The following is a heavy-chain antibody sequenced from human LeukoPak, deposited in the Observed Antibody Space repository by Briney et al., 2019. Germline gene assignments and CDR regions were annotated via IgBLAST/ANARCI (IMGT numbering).Heavy chain of an antibody. CDR2: INPNSGGT. J-gene: IGHJ3*02. V-gene: IGHV1-2*02. D-gene: IGHD3-10*01. CDR1: GYTFTGYH. CDR3: ARIQYQVWFGENDAFDI. Sequence: ASVKVSCKASGYTFTGYHMHWVRQAPGQGLEWMGWINPNSGGTNYAQKFQGRVTMTRDTSISTAYMELSRLRSDDTAVYYCARIQYQVWFGENDAFDIWGQGTMVTVSS.